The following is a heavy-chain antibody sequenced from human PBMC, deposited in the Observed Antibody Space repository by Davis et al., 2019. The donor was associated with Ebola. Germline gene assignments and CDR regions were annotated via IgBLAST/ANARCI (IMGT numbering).Heavy chain of an antibody. CDR3: ARAPVDFWSGYFKAHYYYGMDV. CDR2: IWYDGSNK. V-gene: IGHV3-33*01. Sequence: GGSLRLSCAASGFTFSSYGMHWVRQAPGKGLEWVAVIWYDGSNKYYADSVKGRFTISRDNSKNTLYLQMNSLRAEDTAVYYCARAPVDFWSGYFKAHYYYGMDVWGQGTTVTVSS. CDR1: GFTFSSYG. D-gene: IGHD3-3*01. J-gene: IGHJ6*02.